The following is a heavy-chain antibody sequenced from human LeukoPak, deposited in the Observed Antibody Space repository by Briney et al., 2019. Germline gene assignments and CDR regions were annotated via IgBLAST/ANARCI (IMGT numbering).Heavy chain of an antibody. Sequence: PGGSLRLSCAASGFTFSDYYMSWIRQAPGEGLEWVSYISSSGSTIYYADSVKGRFTISRDNAKNSLYLQMNSLRAEDTAVYYCARDGDFYDSSGYYKFDYWGQGTLVTVSS. CDR2: ISSSGSTI. D-gene: IGHD3-22*01. V-gene: IGHV3-11*04. J-gene: IGHJ4*02. CDR3: ARDGDFYDSSGYYKFDY. CDR1: GFTFSDYY.